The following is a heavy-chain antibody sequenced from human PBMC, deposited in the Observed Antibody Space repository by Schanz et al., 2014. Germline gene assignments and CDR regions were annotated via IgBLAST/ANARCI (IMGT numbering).Heavy chain of an antibody. D-gene: IGHD3-16*02. CDR2: ISSSADST. V-gene: IGHV3-23*04. CDR1: GFTFNVYA. J-gene: IGHJ4*02. Sequence: EVQLVESGGGLVKPGGSLSLSCAASGFTFNVYAMSWVRQAPGKGLDWVSTISSSADSTYYADSVKGRFTISRDNSKNTLYLQMSSLRAEDTAVYYCASSTPTSYSNTWFGGFDSWGQGTLVTVSS. CDR3: ASSTPTSYSNTWFGGFDS.